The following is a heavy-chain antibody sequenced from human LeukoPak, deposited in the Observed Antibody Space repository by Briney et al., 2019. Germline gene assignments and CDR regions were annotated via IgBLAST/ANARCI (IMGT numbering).Heavy chain of an antibody. D-gene: IGHD7-27*01. J-gene: IGHJ5*02. CDR2: IIPIFGTA. V-gene: IGHV1-69*13. CDR1: GGTFSSYA. Sequence: SVKVSCKASGGTFSSYAISWVRQAPGQGLEWMGGIIPIFGTANYAQKFQGRVTITADESTSTAYMELSSLRSEDTAVYYCAMMNWESNWFDPWGQGTLVTVSS. CDR3: AMMNWESNWFDP.